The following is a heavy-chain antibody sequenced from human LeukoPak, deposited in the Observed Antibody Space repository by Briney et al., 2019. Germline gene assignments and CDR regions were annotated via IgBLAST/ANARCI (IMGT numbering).Heavy chain of an antibody. V-gene: IGHV1-2*04. CDR1: GYTFTGYY. CDR2: INPNSGGT. CDR3: AREGSSSWYRWFDP. D-gene: IGHD6-13*01. Sequence: ASVKVSFTASGYTFTGYYMHWVRQAPGQGLEWMGWINPNSGGTNYAQKFQGWVTMTRDTSISTAYMELSRLRSDDTAVYYCAREGSSSWYRWFDPWGQGTLVTVSS. J-gene: IGHJ5*02.